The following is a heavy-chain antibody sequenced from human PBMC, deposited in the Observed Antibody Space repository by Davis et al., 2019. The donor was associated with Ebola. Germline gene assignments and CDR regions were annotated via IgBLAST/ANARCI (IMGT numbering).Heavy chain of an antibody. V-gene: IGHV4-31*03. CDR2: IYYSGST. CDR3: ARDLRYDSSGYDYYFYMDV. Sequence: PSETLSLTCTVFGGSISRGGSYWSWVRQVPGKGLEWIGYIYYSGSTSYKPSLKSRVTISLDTSKNQFSLNLYSVTAADTAVYYCARDLRYDSSGYDYYFYMDVWGKGRRSPSP. CDR1: GGSISRGGSY. D-gene: IGHD3-22*01. J-gene: IGHJ6*03.